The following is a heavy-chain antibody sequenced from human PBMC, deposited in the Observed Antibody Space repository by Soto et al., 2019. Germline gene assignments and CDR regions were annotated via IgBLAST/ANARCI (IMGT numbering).Heavy chain of an antibody. CDR1: GGSISSGDYY. CDR3: ARERLRHYDFWSGYDDYYGMDV. D-gene: IGHD3-3*01. Sequence: SETLSLTCTVSGGSISSGDYYWSWIRQPPGKGLEWIGYIYYSGSTYYNPSLKSRVTIAVDTSKNQFSLKLSSVTAADTAVYYCARERLRHYDFWSGYDDYYGMDVWGQGTTVTVSS. CDR2: IYYSGST. J-gene: IGHJ6*02. V-gene: IGHV4-30-4*01.